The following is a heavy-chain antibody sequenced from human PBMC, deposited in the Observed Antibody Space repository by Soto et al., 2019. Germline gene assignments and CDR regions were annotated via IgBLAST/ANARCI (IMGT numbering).Heavy chain of an antibody. CDR1: GCSVNSGRQY. D-gene: IGHD1-20*01. CDR2: IYDSGST. V-gene: IGHV4-61*01. Sequence: SETLSLTFTVSGCSVNSGRQYWSWIRQPPGQGLEWIGHIYDSGSTNYNPSLKSRVTISVDTSKNQFSLRLNSVTAADTAVYYCAKDGAITPFDYWGQGTLVTVS. J-gene: IGHJ4*02. CDR3: AKDGAITPFDY.